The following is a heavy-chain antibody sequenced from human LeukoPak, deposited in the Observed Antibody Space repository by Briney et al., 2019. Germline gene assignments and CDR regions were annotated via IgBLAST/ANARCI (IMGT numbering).Heavy chain of an antibody. CDR2: ISGGSSFT. J-gene: IGHJ4*02. D-gene: IGHD6-19*01. CDR3: ARDLGYSSGPNY. Sequence: SGGSLRLSCAASGFSFSSFSMNWVRQAPGKGLEWVSYISGGSSFTYYVDSVKGRFTISRDNAKNSLYLQMNSLRAEDTAVYYCARDLGYSSGPNYWGQGTRVTVSS. V-gene: IGHV3-21*01. CDR1: GFSFSSFS.